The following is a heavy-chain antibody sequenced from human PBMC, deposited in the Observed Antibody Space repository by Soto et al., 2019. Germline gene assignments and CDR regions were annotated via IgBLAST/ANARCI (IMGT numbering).Heavy chain of an antibody. CDR2: IRSKANSYAT. CDR1: GFTFSGSA. V-gene: IGHV3-73*01. D-gene: IGHD3-10*01. CDR3: TRDRGEGSGSYFPLYYYYYGMDV. Sequence: LRLSCAASGFTFSGSAMHWVRQASGKGLEWVGRIRSKANSYATAYAASVKGRFTISRDDSKNTAYLQMNSLKTEDTAVYYCTRDRGEGSGSYFPLYYYYYGMDVWGQGTTVTVS. J-gene: IGHJ6*02.